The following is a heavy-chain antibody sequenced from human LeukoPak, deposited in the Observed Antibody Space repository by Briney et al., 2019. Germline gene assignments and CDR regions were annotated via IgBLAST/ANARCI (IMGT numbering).Heavy chain of an antibody. J-gene: IGHJ2*01. V-gene: IGHV3-11*01. CDR1: GFTFSDYY. CDR3: ARGHCSIPNCYWHFDL. CDR2: ITGSDHSM. D-gene: IGHD2-2*01. Sequence: GGSLRLSCVASGFTFSDYYMSWIRQAPGKGLEWLSYITGSDHSMIYADSVKGRFAISRDNAKNSVYLHLNSLRAEDTAVYYCARGHCSIPNCYWHFDLWGRGALVTVSS.